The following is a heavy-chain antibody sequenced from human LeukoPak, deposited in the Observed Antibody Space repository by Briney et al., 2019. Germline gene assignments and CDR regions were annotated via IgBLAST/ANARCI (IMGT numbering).Heavy chain of an antibody. Sequence: SQTLSLTCIVFGGSVRNGDYYWSWIRQPPGKGLEWIGYIYYSGSTFYNPSLKSRVTISLDTSKSQFSLKLSSVTAADTAVYYCARSEGYAFDPWGQGTLVTVSS. CDR2: IYYSGST. J-gene: IGHJ5*02. CDR3: ARSEGYAFDP. CDR1: GGSVRNGDYY. D-gene: IGHD2-15*01. V-gene: IGHV4-30-4*01.